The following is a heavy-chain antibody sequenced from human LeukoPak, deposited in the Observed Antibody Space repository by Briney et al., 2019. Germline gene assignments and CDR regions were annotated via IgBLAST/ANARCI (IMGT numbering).Heavy chain of an antibody. CDR1: GFTFSSYG. V-gene: IGHV3-21*01. CDR2: ISSSSSYI. D-gene: IGHD5-18*01. J-gene: IGHJ4*02. Sequence: GGSLRLSCVVSGFTFSSYGMNWVRQAPGKGLEWVSSISSSSSYIYYADSVKGRFTISRDNAKNSLYLQMNSLRAEDTAVYYCAKGNTAMADFDYWGQGTLVTVSS. CDR3: AKGNTAMADFDY.